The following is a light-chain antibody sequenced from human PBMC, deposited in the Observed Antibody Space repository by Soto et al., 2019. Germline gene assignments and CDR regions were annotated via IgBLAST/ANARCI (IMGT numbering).Light chain of an antibody. J-gene: IGLJ1*01. Sequence: QSALTQPASVSGSHARSITVSCTGSSSVVGDYEYVSWYQQHPGKGTKLMIYEVSNRTSGVSKRFPGSKTGNTAAQTISELQAEDEPEYSGGFYIRTSRVYVFTTGTKGTVL. CDR2: EVS. CDR1: SSVVGDYEY. V-gene: IGLV2-14*01. CDR3: GFYIRTSRVYV.